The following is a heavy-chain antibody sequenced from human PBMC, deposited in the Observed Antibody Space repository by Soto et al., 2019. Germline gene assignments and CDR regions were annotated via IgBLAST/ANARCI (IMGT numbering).Heavy chain of an antibody. J-gene: IGHJ4*02. CDR3: ARGEYSSGWYTDY. Sequence: EVQLVESGGGLVQSGGSLRLSCAASGFTFSDHYMDWVRQAPGKGLEWVGRTRNKANSYTTEYAAYVKGRFTISRDDSKNSLYLQMNSLKTEDTAVYYCARGEYSSGWYTDYWGQGTLVTVSS. CDR2: TRNKANSYTT. CDR1: GFTFSDHY. V-gene: IGHV3-72*01. D-gene: IGHD6-19*01.